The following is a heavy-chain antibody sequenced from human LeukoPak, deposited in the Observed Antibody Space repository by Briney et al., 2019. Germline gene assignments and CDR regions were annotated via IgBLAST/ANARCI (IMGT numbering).Heavy chain of an antibody. CDR1: GESFSGYY. J-gene: IGHJ4*02. CDR3: ARAGSFYYDTGGYYPFDY. CDR2: INHSGTT. Sequence: SETLSLTCAVYGESFSGYYWSWIRQPPGKGLEWIGEINHSGTTNYNPSLKSRVTISVDTSKNRFSLNLNSVTAADTAVYYCARAGSFYYDTGGYYPFDYWGQGTLVTVSS. V-gene: IGHV4-34*01. D-gene: IGHD3-22*01.